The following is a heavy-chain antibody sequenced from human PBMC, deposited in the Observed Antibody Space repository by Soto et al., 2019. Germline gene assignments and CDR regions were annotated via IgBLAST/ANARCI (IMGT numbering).Heavy chain of an antibody. J-gene: IGHJ4*02. CDR2: IYWDDDK. CDR3: ANRAYYYGSGSYYTH. V-gene: IGHV2-5*02. D-gene: IGHD3-10*01. Sequence: QITLKESGPTLVKPTQTLTLTCTFSGFSLSTREVGVGWIRQPPGKALEWLALIYWDDDKRYSPSLKSRLTIAKDPSKNLVILIMTNMDPEDTATYYCANRAYYYGSGSYYTHWGQGTLVTVSS. CDR1: GFSLSTREVG.